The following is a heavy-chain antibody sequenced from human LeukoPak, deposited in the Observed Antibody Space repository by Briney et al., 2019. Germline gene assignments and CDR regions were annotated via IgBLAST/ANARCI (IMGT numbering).Heavy chain of an antibody. CDR2: IKEDGSEK. J-gene: IGHJ4*02. Sequence: LAGGSLRLSCAASGFTVSSNYMSWVRQAPGKGLECVAKIKEDGSEKHYVDSVKGRFTISRDNAKNSLYLQMNSLRAEDTAMYYCARDGLRRPPTPYCGGDYPLDYWGQGTLVSVSS. CDR3: ARDGLRRPPTPYCGGDYPLDY. D-gene: IGHD2-21*02. V-gene: IGHV3-7*03. CDR1: GFTVSSNY.